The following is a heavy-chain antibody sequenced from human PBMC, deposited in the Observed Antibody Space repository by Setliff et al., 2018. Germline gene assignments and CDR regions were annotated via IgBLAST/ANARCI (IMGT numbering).Heavy chain of an antibody. V-gene: IGHV1-69*04. CDR2: IIPVLDIT. Sequence: GASVKVSCKASGGPLNSYSFSWVRQAPGQGLEWMGRIIPVLDITRYSQKFQGRVTITTDTSTSTAYMELRSLIFDDTAIYYCARDLLRSSSWRPDVFDVWGQGTMVTVSS. D-gene: IGHD6-13*01. J-gene: IGHJ3*01. CDR3: ARDLLRSSSWRPDVFDV. CDR1: GGPLNSYS.